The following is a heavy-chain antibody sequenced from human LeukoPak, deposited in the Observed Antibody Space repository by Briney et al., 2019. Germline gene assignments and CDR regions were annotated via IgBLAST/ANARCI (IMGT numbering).Heavy chain of an antibody. CDR3: ARQPRIQEGGATTIDY. V-gene: IGHV4-39*01. Sequence: SETLSLTCTVSGGSISSSSYYWGWIRQPPGKGLEWIGCIYYSGSTYYNPSLKSRVTISVDTSKNQFSLKLSSVTAADTAVYYCARQPRIQEGGATTIDYWGQGTLVTVSS. CDR2: IYYSGST. D-gene: IGHD1-26*01. J-gene: IGHJ4*02. CDR1: GGSISSSSYY.